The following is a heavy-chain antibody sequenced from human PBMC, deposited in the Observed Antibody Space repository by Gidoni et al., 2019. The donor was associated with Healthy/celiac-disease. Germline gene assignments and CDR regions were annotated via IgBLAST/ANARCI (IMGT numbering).Heavy chain of an antibody. Sequence: EVQLLESGGDLVQPGGSLRLSCSASGFTFASYAMSWVRPAPGKGLEWVSAISVDGGTTYYADSVRGRFTISRDNSKNTLYLQMNSLRAEDTAVYYCAKVPSTGVVITSWLDPWGQGTLVTVSS. CDR2: ISVDGGTT. J-gene: IGHJ5*02. V-gene: IGHV3-23*01. D-gene: IGHD3-22*01. CDR1: GFTFASYA. CDR3: AKVPSTGVVITSWLDP.